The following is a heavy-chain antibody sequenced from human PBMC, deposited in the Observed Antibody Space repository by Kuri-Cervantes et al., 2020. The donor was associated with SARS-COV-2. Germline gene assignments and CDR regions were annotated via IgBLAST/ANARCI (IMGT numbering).Heavy chain of an antibody. CDR2: ISSSGSTI. CDR3: ARDLLNYYDCSGYGY. D-gene: IGHD3-22*01. V-gene: IGHV3-11*01. CDR1: GFTFSDYY. J-gene: IGHJ4*02. Sequence: GESLKISCAASGFTFSDYYMSWIRQAPGKGLEWVSYISSSGSTIYYADSVKGRFTISRDNAKNSLYLQMNSLRAEDTAVYYCARDLLNYYDCSGYGYWGQGTLVTVSS.